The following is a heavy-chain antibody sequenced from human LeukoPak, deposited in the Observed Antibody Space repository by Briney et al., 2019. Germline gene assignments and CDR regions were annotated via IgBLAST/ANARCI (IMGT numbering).Heavy chain of an antibody. CDR3: ARDLEMGSNGAY. J-gene: IGHJ4*02. V-gene: IGHV3-48*04. CDR1: GFTFSSYG. Sequence: PGGSLRLSCAASGFTFSSYGMSWVRQAPGKGLEWLSYISSSGNTIYYADSMKGRFTISRDNAKNSLYLQMNSLRADDTAVYYCARDLEMGSNGAYWGQGTLVTVSS. D-gene: IGHD1-26*01. CDR2: ISSSGNTI.